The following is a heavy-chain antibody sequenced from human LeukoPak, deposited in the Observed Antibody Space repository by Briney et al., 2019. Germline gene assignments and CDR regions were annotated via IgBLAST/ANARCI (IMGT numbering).Heavy chain of an antibody. J-gene: IGHJ4*02. V-gene: IGHV1-18*01. CDR2: ISAYNGNT. D-gene: IGHD3-3*01. CDR3: AREALDFWSGYHDY. CDR1: GYTFTSYG. Sequence: ASVKVSCKASGYTFTSYGISWVRQAPGQGLEWMGWISAYNGNTNYAQKFQGRVTMTRNTSISTAYMELSSLRSEDTAVYYCAREALDFWSGYHDYWGQGTLVTVSS.